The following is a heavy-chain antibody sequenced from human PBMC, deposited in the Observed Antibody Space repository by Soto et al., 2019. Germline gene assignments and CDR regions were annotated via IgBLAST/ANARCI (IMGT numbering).Heavy chain of an antibody. J-gene: IGHJ5*02. Sequence: ASVKVSCKASGYTFTGYYMHWVRRAPGQGLEWMGWINPNSGGTNYAQKFQGRVTMTRDTSISTAYMELSRLRSDDTAVYYCARAPSHYDFWSGYHNWFDPWGQGTLVTV. CDR3: ARAPSHYDFWSGYHNWFDP. CDR2: INPNSGGT. CDR1: GYTFTGYY. D-gene: IGHD3-3*01. V-gene: IGHV1-2*02.